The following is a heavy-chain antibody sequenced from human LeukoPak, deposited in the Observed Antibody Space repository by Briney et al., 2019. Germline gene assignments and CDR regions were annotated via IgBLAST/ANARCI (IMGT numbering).Heavy chain of an antibody. CDR2: INTNTGNP. Sequence: ASVKVSCKASRFTFTGYYLHWVRQAPGQGLEWMGWINTNTGNPTYAQGFTGRFVFSLDTSVSTAYLQISSLKAEDTAVYYCARVVSVVVPAAPSDYWGQGTLVTVSS. V-gene: IGHV7-4-1*02. D-gene: IGHD2-2*01. CDR1: RFTFTGYY. J-gene: IGHJ4*02. CDR3: ARVVSVVVPAAPSDY.